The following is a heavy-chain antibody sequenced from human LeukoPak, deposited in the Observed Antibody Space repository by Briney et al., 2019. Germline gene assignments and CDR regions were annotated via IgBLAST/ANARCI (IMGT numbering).Heavy chain of an antibody. Sequence: SETLSLTCAVHGESLIGYYWSWIRQPPGKGLEWIGEINHRGSRNYNPVLMSRVTISVDTSKNQFSLKLRSVTAADTAVYYCARAKPHYYDSRGPQAYYFDDWGQGTLVTVSS. V-gene: IGHV4-34*01. J-gene: IGHJ4*02. D-gene: IGHD3-22*01. CDR2: INHRGSR. CDR1: GESLIGYY. CDR3: ARAKPHYYDSRGPQAYYFDD.